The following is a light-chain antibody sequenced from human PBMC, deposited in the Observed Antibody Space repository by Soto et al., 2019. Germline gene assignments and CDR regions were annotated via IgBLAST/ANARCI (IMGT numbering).Light chain of an antibody. CDR1: GSDVGGYNY. CDR2: DVT. V-gene: IGLV2-14*01. CDR3: SSYTSSSTPYV. Sequence: QSVLTQPASVSGSPGQSITISCTGTGSDVGGYNYVSWYQQHPVKAPKLMIYDVTNRPSGVSDRFSGSKSGNTASLTISGLQAEDEADYYCSSYTSSSTPYVFETGTKVTVL. J-gene: IGLJ1*01.